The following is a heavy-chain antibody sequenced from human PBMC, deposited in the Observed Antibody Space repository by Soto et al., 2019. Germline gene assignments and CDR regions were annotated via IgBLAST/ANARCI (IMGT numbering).Heavy chain of an antibody. CDR2: INQDGNDK. CDR1: GFTFSTYW. V-gene: IGHV3-7*01. CDR3: VRDDLDPTYNWLDP. J-gene: IGHJ5*02. D-gene: IGHD1-1*01. Sequence: GGSVRLSCAASGFTFSTYWMSWVRQAPGKGLEWVANINQDGNDKRYVDSVKGRFTISRDNAKNSLYLEMNSLRAEDTAVYYSVRDDLDPTYNWLDPWGQGTLVTVSS.